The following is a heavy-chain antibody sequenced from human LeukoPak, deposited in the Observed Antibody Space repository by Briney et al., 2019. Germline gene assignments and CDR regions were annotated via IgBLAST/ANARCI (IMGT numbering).Heavy chain of an antibody. Sequence: ASVKVSCKASGYTFTSYAMHWVRQAPGQRLEWMGWINAGNGNTKYSQKFQGRVTITRDTSASAAYMELSSLRSDDTAVYYCARDLGSSWYSNDPSGYYMDVWGKGTTVTVSS. CDR3: ARDLGSSWYSNDPSGYYMDV. CDR2: INAGNGNT. V-gene: IGHV1-3*01. J-gene: IGHJ6*03. D-gene: IGHD6-13*01. CDR1: GYTFTSYA.